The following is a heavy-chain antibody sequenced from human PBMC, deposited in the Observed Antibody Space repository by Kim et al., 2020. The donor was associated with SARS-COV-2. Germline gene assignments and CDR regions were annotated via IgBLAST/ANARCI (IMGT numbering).Heavy chain of an antibody. CDR1: GYTLTELS. CDR3: ATDRWRSAARDYYGMDV. J-gene: IGHJ6*02. CDR2: FDPEDGET. D-gene: IGHD6-25*01. Sequence: ASVKVSCKVSGYTLTELSMHWVRQAPGKGLEWMGGFDPEDGETIYAQKFQGRVTMTEDTSTDTAYMELSSLRSEDTAVYYCATDRWRSAARDYYGMDVWGQGTTVTVSS. V-gene: IGHV1-24*01.